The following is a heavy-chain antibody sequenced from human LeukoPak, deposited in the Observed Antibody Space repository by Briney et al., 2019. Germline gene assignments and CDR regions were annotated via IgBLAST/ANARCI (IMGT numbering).Heavy chain of an antibody. Sequence: ASVKVSCKASGYTFTGYYMHWVRQAPGQGLEWMGWINPNSGGTNYAQKFQGRVTMTRDTSISTAYMELSRLRSDDTAVYYCARVDYGDYVPLDYWGRGTLVTVSS. CDR1: GYTFTGYY. J-gene: IGHJ4*02. CDR2: INPNSGGT. V-gene: IGHV1-2*02. CDR3: ARVDYGDYVPLDY. D-gene: IGHD4-17*01.